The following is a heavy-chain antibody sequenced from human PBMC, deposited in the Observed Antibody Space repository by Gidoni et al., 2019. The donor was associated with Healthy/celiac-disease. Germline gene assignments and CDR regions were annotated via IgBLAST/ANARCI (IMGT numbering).Heavy chain of an antibody. CDR2: ITAYNGNT. Sequence: QVQLVQSGAEVKKLGASVKVSCKASGYTFTSYGISWVRQAPGQGLEWMGWITAYNGNTSYAQMLQGRVTMTTDTSTSTAYMELRSLRSDDTAVYYCARDWMIVVPDRVPTGYYYGMDVWGQGTTVTVSS. CDR1: GYTFTSYG. D-gene: IGHD3-22*01. V-gene: IGHV1-18*01. CDR3: ARDWMIVVPDRVPTGYYYGMDV. J-gene: IGHJ6*02.